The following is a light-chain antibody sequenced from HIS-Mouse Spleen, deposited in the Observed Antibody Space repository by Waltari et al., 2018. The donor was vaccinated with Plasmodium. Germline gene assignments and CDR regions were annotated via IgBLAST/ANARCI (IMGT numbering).Light chain of an antibody. CDR1: QSVSSN. V-gene: IGKV3-15*01. J-gene: IGKJ3*01. CDR3: QQYNNWSFT. Sequence: EIVMTQSPATLSVSLGERATLSCRASQSVSSNLAWYQQKPGQAPRLLIHGASTRATVIPARFSGSGSGTEFTLTISSLQSEDFAVYYCQQYNNWSFTFGPGTKVDIK. CDR2: GAS.